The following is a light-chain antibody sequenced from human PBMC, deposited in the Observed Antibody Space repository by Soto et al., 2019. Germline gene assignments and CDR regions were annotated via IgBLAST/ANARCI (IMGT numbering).Light chain of an antibody. V-gene: IGKV3-15*01. CDR1: QSVYSN. J-gene: IGKJ1*01. CDR3: QQYDIWPST. Sequence: EIVMTQSPATLSVSPGERATLSCRASQSVYSNLAWYQRKPGQAPRLLIYGASTRATGVPAKFSASGSGTEFTLTISSLQSEDSAVYYCQQYDIWPSTFGQGTKVEIK. CDR2: GAS.